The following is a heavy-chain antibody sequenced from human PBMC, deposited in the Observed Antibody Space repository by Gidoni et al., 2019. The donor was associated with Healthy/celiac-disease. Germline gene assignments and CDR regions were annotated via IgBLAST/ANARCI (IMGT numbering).Heavy chain of an antibody. D-gene: IGHD6-6*01. Sequence: EVQLVESGGGLVQPGGSLSLSCAASGFPFSSYAMSWVRQAPGKGLEWVAAISGSGGSTYYADSVKGRFTISRDNSKNTLYLQMNSLRAEDTAVYYCANGGDSSSSPMDVWGQGTTVTVSS. CDR1: GFPFSSYA. CDR3: ANGGDSSSSPMDV. J-gene: IGHJ6*02. CDR2: ISGSGGST. V-gene: IGHV3-23*04.